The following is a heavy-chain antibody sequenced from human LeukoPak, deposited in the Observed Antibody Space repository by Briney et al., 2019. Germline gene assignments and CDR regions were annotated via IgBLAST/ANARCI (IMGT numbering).Heavy chain of an antibody. V-gene: IGHV1-46*01. CDR2: INPSGGST. CDR1: GYTFTSYY. D-gene: IGHD6-13*01. J-gene: IGHJ6*02. Sequence: ASVKVSCKASGYTFTSYYMHWVRQAPGQGLEWMGIINPSGGSTSYAQKFQGRVTMARNTSISTAYMELSSLRSEDTAVYYCAITSPTFYSSSWYKGPLYYYYGMDVWGQGTTVTVSS. CDR3: AITSPTFYSSSWYKGPLYYYYGMDV.